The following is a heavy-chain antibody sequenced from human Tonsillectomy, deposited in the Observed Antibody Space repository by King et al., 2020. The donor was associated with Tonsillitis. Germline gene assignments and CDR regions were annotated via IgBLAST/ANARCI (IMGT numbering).Heavy chain of an antibody. J-gene: IGHJ4*02. CDR1: GFTFSGYG. V-gene: IGHV3-33*05. CDR3: TRGDDSSGYFWSFDL. D-gene: IGHD3-22*01. CDR2: ISYDGSNK. Sequence: VQLVESGGGVVQPGRSLRLSCAASGFTFSGYGMHWVRQAPGKGLEWVAVISYDGSNKYYADSLKGRFTISRDNSKNTLFLRMNSLRAEDTAVYYCTRGDDSSGYFWSFDLWGQGTLVTVSS.